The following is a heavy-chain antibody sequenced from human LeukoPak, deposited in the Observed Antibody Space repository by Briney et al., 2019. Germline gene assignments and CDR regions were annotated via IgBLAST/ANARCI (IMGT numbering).Heavy chain of an antibody. CDR3: AKGGSGGYYNAFDI. D-gene: IGHD3-10*01. CDR2: ISWNRGSI. J-gene: IGHJ3*02. Sequence: GRSLRLSCAASGFTFDDYAMHWVRQAPGKGLEWVSGISWNRGSIGYADSVKGRFTISRDNTKNSLYLQMNSLRAEDTALYYCAKGGSGGYYNAFDIWGQGTTVTVSS. V-gene: IGHV3-9*01. CDR1: GFTFDDYA.